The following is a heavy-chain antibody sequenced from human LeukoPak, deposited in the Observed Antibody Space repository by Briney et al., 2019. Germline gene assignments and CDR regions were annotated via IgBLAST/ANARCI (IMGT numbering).Heavy chain of an antibody. V-gene: IGHV3-30*02. D-gene: IGHD1-26*01. Sequence: GGSLRLSCAVSGFTFSNYGMHWVRQAPGKGLEWVAFIRHVGTNTYYADSVKGRFTIFRDNSKNTLYLQMNSLRAEDTAVYYCARDERAVGVDYWGQGTLVTVSS. CDR2: IRHVGTNT. CDR3: ARDERAVGVDY. J-gene: IGHJ4*02. CDR1: GFTFSNYG.